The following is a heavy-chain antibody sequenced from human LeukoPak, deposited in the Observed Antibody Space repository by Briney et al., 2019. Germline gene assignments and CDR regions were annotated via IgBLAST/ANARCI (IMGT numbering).Heavy chain of an antibody. J-gene: IGHJ6*03. CDR1: GYTFTGYY. V-gene: IGHV1-2*02. Sequence: ASVKVSCKASGYTFTGYYMHWVRQAPGQGLEWMGWINPNSGGTNYAQKFQGRVTMTRDTSISTAYMELRSLRSDDTAVYYCARDSYDFWSGSHGYMDVWGKGTTVTVSS. CDR3: ARDSYDFWSGSHGYMDV. CDR2: INPNSGGT. D-gene: IGHD3-3*01.